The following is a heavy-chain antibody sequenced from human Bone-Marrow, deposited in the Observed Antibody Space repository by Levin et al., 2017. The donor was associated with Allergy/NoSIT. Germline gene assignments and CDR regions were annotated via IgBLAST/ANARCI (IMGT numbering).Heavy chain of an antibody. Sequence: GESLKISCRTSGYNFRNYVIIWMRQAPGKGLEWMGWISGFNGKTKFAENFQGRVSLTAETSTSTAYMELRSLRRDDTATYYCARWQDGSWAYDYWGQGTLVTVSS. V-gene: IGHV1-18*01. D-gene: IGHD3-10*01. CDR1: GYNFRNYV. CDR2: ISGFNGKT. J-gene: IGHJ4*02. CDR3: ARWQDGSWAYDY.